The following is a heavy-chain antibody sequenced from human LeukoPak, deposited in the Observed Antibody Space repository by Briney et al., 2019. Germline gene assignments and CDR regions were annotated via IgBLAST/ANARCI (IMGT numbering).Heavy chain of an antibody. CDR2: ISSDGSNK. Sequence: SGRSLRLSCAASGFTFSTYGMHWVRQAPGKGLEWVAVISSDGSNKYYADSVKGRFTISRDNSKNTLYLQMNSLSAEATAVSYCAKRGYSYSFDYWGQGNLVTVSS. V-gene: IGHV3-30*18. J-gene: IGHJ4*02. CDR3: AKRGYSYSFDY. D-gene: IGHD5-18*01. CDR1: GFTFSTYG.